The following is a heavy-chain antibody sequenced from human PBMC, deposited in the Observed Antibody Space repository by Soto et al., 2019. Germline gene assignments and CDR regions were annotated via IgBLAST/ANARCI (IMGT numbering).Heavy chain of an antibody. CDR3: ARDQIAAAGYYYYYYGMDV. D-gene: IGHD6-13*01. CDR1: GYTSTSYG. V-gene: IGHV1-18*01. Sequence: QVQLVQSGAEVKKPGASVKVSCKASGYTSTSYGISWVRQAPGQGLEWMGWISAYNGNTNYAQKLQGRVTMTTDTSTSTAYMELRSLRSDDTAVYYCARDQIAAAGYYYYYYGMDVWGQGTTVTVSS. J-gene: IGHJ6*02. CDR2: ISAYNGNT.